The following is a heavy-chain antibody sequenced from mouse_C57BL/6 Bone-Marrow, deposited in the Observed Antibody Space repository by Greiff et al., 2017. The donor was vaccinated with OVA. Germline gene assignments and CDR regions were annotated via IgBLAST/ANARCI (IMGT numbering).Heavy chain of an antibody. J-gene: IGHJ1*03. CDR2: INPSTGGT. Sequence: EVQLQESGPELVKPGASVKISCQASGYSFTGYYMNWVKQSPEKSLEWIGEINPSTGGTTYNQKFKAKATLTVDKSSSTAYMQLKSLTSEDSAVYYCARPGYYGSSHWYFDVWGTGTTVTVSS. CDR1: GYSFTGYY. CDR3: ARPGYYGSSHWYFDV. V-gene: IGHV1-42*01. D-gene: IGHD1-1*01.